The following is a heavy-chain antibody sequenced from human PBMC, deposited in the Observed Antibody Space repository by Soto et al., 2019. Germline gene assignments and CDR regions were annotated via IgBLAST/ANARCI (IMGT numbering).Heavy chain of an antibody. CDR3: AREVTSTIFGVVPSYGMDV. CDR2: INAGNGNT. J-gene: IGHJ6*02. V-gene: IGHV1-3*01. CDR1: GYTFTSYA. Sequence: ASVKVSWKASGYTFTSYAMHWVRQAPGQRLEWMGWINAGNGNTKYSQKFQGRVTITRDTSASTAYMELSSLRSEDTAVYYCAREVTSTIFGVVPSYGMDVWGQGTTVTVSS. D-gene: IGHD3-3*01.